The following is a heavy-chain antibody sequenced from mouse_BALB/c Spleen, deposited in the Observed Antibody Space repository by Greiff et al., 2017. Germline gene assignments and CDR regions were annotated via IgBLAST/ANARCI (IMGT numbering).Heavy chain of an antibody. D-gene: IGHD3-2*01. Sequence: QVTLKECGPGILQPSQTLSLTCSFSGFSLSTSGMGVSWIRQPSGKGLEWLAHIYWDDDKRCNPSLKSRLTISKDTSRNQVFLKITSVDTADTATYYCARSADSSGRYWYFDVWGAGTTVTVSS. CDR1: GFSLSTSGMG. J-gene: IGHJ1*01. CDR3: ARSADSSGRYWYFDV. CDR2: IYWDDDK. V-gene: IGHV8-12*01.